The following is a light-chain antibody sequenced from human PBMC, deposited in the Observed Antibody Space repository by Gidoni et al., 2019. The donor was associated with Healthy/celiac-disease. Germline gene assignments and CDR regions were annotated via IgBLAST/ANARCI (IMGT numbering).Light chain of an antibody. Sequence: EIVLTQPPGTLSLSPAERATLSCRASQSVSTSYLAWYQQKPGPAPRLLIYGASSRAAGIPDRCSGSASGTDFTLTISRLEPEDFAVYYCQQYGNSPKCTFGQGTKLEIK. V-gene: IGKV3-20*01. CDR2: GAS. CDR3: QQYGNSPKCT. J-gene: IGKJ2*02. CDR1: QSVSTSY.